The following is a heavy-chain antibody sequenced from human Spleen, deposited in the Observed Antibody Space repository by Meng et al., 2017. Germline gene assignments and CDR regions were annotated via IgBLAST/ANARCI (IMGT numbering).Heavy chain of an antibody. D-gene: IGHD4-11*01. CDR2: IIHSVST. J-gene: IGHJ4*02. CDR3: ARGPTTMAHDFDY. CDR1: GGSFSDYY. Sequence: QVQLQQWGAGLLKPSETLSLTCVVSGGSFSDYYWSWIRQPPGKGLEWIGEIIHSVSTNYNPSLESRATISVDTSQNNLSLKLSSVTAADSAVYYCARGPTTMAHDFDYWGQGTLVTVSS. V-gene: IGHV4-34*01.